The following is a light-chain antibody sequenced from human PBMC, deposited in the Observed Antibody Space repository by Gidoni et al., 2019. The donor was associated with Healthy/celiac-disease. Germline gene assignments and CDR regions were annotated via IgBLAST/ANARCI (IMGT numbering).Light chain of an antibody. Sequence: DIQMTQSPSTLSASVGDRVTITCRASQSISSWLAWYQQKPGKAPKLLIYKASSLESGVPSRFSGSGSGTEFTLTISSLQPDDFATYYCQQYNIYSPLFTFGPGPKVDIK. V-gene: IGKV1-5*03. J-gene: IGKJ3*01. CDR2: KAS. CDR1: QSISSW. CDR3: QQYNIYSPLFT.